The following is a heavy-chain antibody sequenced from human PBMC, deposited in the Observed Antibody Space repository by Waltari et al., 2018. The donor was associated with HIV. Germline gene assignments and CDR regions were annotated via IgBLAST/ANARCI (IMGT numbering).Heavy chain of an antibody. Sequence: QVDLLESGGGVVQSGRSLRLSGVAAGFTFKNYTFHWVRQAPGKGLEWMATISSTGGIKYYADSAKGRFTISRDNSKNTVYLQLNRLTPEDTAVYLCAREARGSRWGDWYFDPWGRGTRVTVSS. J-gene: IGHJ2*01. CDR1: GFTFKNYT. D-gene: IGHD3-16*01. V-gene: IGHV3-30*04. CDR3: AREARGSRWGDWYFDP. CDR2: ISSTGGIK.